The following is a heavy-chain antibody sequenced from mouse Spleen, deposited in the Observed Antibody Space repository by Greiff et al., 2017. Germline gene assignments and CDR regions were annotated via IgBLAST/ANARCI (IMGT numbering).Heavy chain of an antibody. J-gene: IGHJ2*01. CDR1: GYTFTSYW. Sequence: EVQLQQSGTVLARPGASVKMSCKTSGYTFTSYWMHWVKQRPGQGLEWIGAIYPGNSDTSYNQKFKGKAKLTAVTSASTAYMELSSLTNEDSAVYYCTRFFITTATGYVDYWGQGTTLTVSS. CDR3: TRFFITTATGYVDY. V-gene: IGHV1-5*01. CDR2: IYPGNSDT. D-gene: IGHD1-2*01.